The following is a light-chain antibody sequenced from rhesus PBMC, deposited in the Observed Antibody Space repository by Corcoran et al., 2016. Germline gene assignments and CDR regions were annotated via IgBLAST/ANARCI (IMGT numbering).Light chain of an antibody. CDR1: QDISNA. CDR3: QQGYNSPLT. CDR2: ATS. V-gene: IGKV1-33*01. Sequence: DIQMSQSPSSLSASVGDKVTISCRASQDISNALAWYQQKPGKAPKHLIYATSNLESGVPSRFRDSRSGTDFTLTISSLQPEDFATYYCQQGYNSPLTFGGGTKVEIK. J-gene: IGKJ4*01.